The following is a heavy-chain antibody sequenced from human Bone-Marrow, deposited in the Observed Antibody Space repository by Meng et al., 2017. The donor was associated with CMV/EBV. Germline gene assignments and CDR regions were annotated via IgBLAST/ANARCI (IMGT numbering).Heavy chain of an antibody. V-gene: IGHV3-74*01. J-gene: IGHJ4*02. CDR3: AKADNPRIAVDHFDY. CDR2: INSDGSST. D-gene: IGHD6-19*01. Sequence: GGSLRLSCAASGFTFSSYWMHWVRQAPGKGLVWVSRINSDGSSTSYADSVKGRFTISRDNAKNSLYLQMNSLRAEDMALYYCAKADNPRIAVDHFDYWGQGTLVTVSS. CDR1: GFTFSSYW.